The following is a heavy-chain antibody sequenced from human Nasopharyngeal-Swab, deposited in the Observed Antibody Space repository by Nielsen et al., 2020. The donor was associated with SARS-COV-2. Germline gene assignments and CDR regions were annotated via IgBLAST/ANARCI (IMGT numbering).Heavy chain of an antibody. CDR1: GFTFSSYD. CDR2: ISGSGGST. J-gene: IGHJ6*02. V-gene: IGHV3-23*01. D-gene: IGHD1-26*01. CDR3: ARDKLGGGLGYYYGMDV. Sequence: GEALKISCAASGFTFSSYDMSWVRQAPGKGLEWVSAISGSGGSTYYSDSVKGRFTISRDNAKNSLFLQMNSLRAEDTAVYYCARDKLGGGLGYYYGMDVWGQGTTVTVSS.